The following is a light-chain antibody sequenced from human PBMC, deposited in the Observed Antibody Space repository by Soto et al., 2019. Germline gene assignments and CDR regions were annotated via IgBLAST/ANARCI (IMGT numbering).Light chain of an antibody. CDR2: DVS. V-gene: IGLV2-14*01. CDR3: ISYTSSSTVV. Sequence: QSALTQPASVSGSPGQSITISCTGTSSDVGGYNYVSWYQQHPGKAPKIMIYDVSHRPSGVSNRFSGSKSGNTASLTISGLQAEDEADYYCISYTSSSTVVFGGGTKVTVL. J-gene: IGLJ2*01. CDR1: SSDVGGYNY.